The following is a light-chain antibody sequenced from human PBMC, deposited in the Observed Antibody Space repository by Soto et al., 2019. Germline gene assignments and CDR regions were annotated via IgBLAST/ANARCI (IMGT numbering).Light chain of an antibody. V-gene: IGKV3-20*01. CDR2: GAS. J-gene: IGKJ1*01. Sequence: EIVLTQSPGTLSFSPGERATLSCRASQSITNNYLAWYQQKSGQVPRLLLYGASTRPTVIPDRFRGSGSGTDFTLTITRLEPDDFAVKNCQHSGSSPRTFGQGTKVEIK. CDR3: QHSGSSPRT. CDR1: QSITNNY.